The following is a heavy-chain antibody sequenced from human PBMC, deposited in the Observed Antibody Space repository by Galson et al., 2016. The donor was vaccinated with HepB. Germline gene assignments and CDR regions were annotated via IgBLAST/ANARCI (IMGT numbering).Heavy chain of an antibody. CDR1: GFTFNSHK. J-gene: IGHJ4*02. V-gene: IGHV3-48*02. D-gene: IGHD5-12*01. CDR3: AREGAYSGNDFGGGFDF. CDR2: ISGSGYII. Sequence: SLRLSCAASGFTFNSHKMQWVRQAPGKRLEWLSDISGSGYIIQYADSVKGRFTTSRDNAKNPLFLQMNSLRDEDTAVYYCAREGAYSGNDFGGGFDFWGQGTLVTVSS.